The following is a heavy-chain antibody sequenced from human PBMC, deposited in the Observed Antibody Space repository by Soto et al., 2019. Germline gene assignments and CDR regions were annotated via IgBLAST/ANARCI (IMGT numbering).Heavy chain of an antibody. CDR3: ARGYCSSTDCYANWFDP. CDR2: IYSAGGT. V-gene: IGHV3-66*01. D-gene: IGHD2-2*01. J-gene: IGHJ5*02. Sequence: EVQLVESGGGLVQPGGSLRLSCAASGFTVSSSYMSWVRQAPGKGLEWVSLIYSAGGTHYSDSVKGRFTISRDSFKNTLYLQMNRLRAEDTALYYCARGYCSSTDCYANWFDPWGQGTLVTVSS. CDR1: GFTVSSSY.